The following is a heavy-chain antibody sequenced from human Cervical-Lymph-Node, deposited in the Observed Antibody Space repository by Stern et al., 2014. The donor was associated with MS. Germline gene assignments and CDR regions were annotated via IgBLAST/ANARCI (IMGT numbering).Heavy chain of an antibody. V-gene: IGHV1-69*06. CDR2: IIRPVGTS. Sequence: VQLVQSGADVKKPGSSVRVSCKASGDISCLRQAPGQGLESVGGIIRPVGTSTYTQRFQGRLTITADKSTNTTYMELSSLRSDDTAIYYCATGAGDNWFDPWGQGTLVSVSS. D-gene: IGHD3-10*01. J-gene: IGHJ5*02. CDR3: ATGAGDNWFDP. CDR1: GD.